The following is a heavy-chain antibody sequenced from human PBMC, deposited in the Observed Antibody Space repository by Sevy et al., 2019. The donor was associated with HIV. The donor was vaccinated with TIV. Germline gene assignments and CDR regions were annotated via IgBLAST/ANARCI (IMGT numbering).Heavy chain of an antibody. Sequence: SETLSLTCSVSGGSDSGINHYDWSWIRKHPGKGPEWIGYIAYSGSADYNPSLKSRVIMSVDTSKNQFSLTLTSVTPADTAVYYCAGGFLEYLFGDNKNDRHYGLLVWGQGTTVTVSS. V-gene: IGHV4-31*03. D-gene: IGHD3-3*01. CDR2: IAYSGSA. J-gene: IGHJ6*02. CDR1: GGSDSGINHY. CDR3: AGGFLEYLFGDNKNDRHYGLLV.